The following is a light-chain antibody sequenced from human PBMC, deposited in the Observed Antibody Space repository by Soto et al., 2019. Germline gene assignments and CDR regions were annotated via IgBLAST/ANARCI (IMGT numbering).Light chain of an antibody. CDR1: SSDVGAYNY. CDR3: SSYTSISTLVI. Sequence: QSALTQPASVSGSPGQSITISCTGTSSDVGAYNYVSWYQQHPGKAPKLMIYEVINRPSGFSNRFSGSKSGDTASLTISGLQAEDEADYYCSSYTSISTLVIFGGGTKVTVL. J-gene: IGLJ2*01. CDR2: EVI. V-gene: IGLV2-14*01.